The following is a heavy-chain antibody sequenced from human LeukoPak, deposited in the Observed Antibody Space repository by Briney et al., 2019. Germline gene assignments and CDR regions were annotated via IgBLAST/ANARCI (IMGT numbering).Heavy chain of an antibody. CDR1: GGSFSGYY. V-gene: IGHV4-34*01. CDR3: ARGGMIVVVFDY. D-gene: IGHD3-22*01. Sequence: SETLSLTCAVYGGSFSGYYWSWIRQPPGKGLEWIGETNHSGSTNYNPSLKSRVTISVDTSKNQFSLKLSSVTAADTAVYYCARGGMIVVVFDYWGQGTLVTVSS. J-gene: IGHJ4*02. CDR2: TNHSGST.